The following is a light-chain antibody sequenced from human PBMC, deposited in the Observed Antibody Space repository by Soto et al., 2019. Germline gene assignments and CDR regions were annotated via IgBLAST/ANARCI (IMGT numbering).Light chain of an antibody. CDR2: NNN. Sequence: QSVLTQPPSASGTPGQRVTISCSGGSSNIGTNAVNWYQQLPGTAPKLLIYNNNQRPSGVPDRFSGSKSGTSASLAISGLQFEDEANYYCAPGDDSLNGNVFGTGTKLTVL. V-gene: IGLV1-44*01. J-gene: IGLJ1*01. CDR1: SSNIGTNA. CDR3: APGDDSLNGNV.